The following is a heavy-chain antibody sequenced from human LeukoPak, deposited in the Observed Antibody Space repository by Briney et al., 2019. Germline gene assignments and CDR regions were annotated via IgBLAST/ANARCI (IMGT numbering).Heavy chain of an antibody. V-gene: IGHV4-59*08. CDR3: ARHNDYGDYCFDY. CDR1: GGSISSNY. Sequence: PSETLSLTCTVSGGSISSNYWSWIRQPPGQGLEWIGYIYYSGSTNNNPSLKSRVTISVDTSKNQFSLKLSSVTAADTAVYYCARHNDYGDYCFDYWGQGTLVTVSS. J-gene: IGHJ4*02. D-gene: IGHD4-17*01. CDR2: IYYSGST.